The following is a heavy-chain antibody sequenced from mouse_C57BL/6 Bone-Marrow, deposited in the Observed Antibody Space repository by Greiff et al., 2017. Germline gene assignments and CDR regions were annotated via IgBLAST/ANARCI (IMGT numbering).Heavy chain of an antibody. V-gene: IGHV5-17*01. CDR2: ISSGSSTI. Sequence: EVKLMESGGGLVKPGGSLKLSCAASGFTFSDYGMHWVRQAPEKGLEWVAYISSGSSTIYYAATVKGRFTISRDNAKNTLFLQMTSLRSEDTAMYYCARSYGSSFYWYFDVWGTGTTVTVSS. J-gene: IGHJ1*03. CDR1: GFTFSDYG. D-gene: IGHD1-1*01. CDR3: ARSYGSSFYWYFDV.